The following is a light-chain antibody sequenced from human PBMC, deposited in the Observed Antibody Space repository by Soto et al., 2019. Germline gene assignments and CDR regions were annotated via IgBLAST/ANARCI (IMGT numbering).Light chain of an antibody. CDR3: QQYGNSPPEYT. CDR1: QSVSNSD. Sequence: EIVLTQSPGTLSLSPGDSAALSCRASQSVSNSDLDWFQQKPGPAPRILIYGASSRATGIPDRFSGSGSGTDFSLTISRLEPEDFAVYYCQQYGNSPPEYTFGQGTKLEIK. J-gene: IGKJ2*01. V-gene: IGKV3-20*01. CDR2: GAS.